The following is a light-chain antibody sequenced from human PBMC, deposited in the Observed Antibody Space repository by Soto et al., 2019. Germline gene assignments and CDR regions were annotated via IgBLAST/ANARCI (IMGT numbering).Light chain of an antibody. CDR1: QGISSY. Sequence: DIQLTQSPSFLSASVGDRVTITCRASQGISSYLAWYQQKPGKAPKLLIYAASTLQSGVPSRFSGSGYGTEFTLTTSSLQPEDFATYYCQQLNSYPPFFGPGTKVDIK. J-gene: IGKJ3*01. CDR3: QQLNSYPPF. V-gene: IGKV1-9*01. CDR2: AAS.